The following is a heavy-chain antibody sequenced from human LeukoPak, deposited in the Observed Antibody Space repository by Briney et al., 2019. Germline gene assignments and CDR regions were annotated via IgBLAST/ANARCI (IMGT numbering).Heavy chain of an antibody. V-gene: IGHV3-30*04. CDR2: ISYDGSNK. Sequence: GGSLRLSCAASGFTFSSYAMHWVRQAPGKGLEGGAVISYDGSNKYYADSVKRRFTISRDNSKNTLYLQMNSLRAEDTAVYYCARGSYSSGWYVDYWGQGTLVTVSS. J-gene: IGHJ4*02. CDR1: GFTFSSYA. D-gene: IGHD6-19*01. CDR3: ARGSYSSGWYVDY.